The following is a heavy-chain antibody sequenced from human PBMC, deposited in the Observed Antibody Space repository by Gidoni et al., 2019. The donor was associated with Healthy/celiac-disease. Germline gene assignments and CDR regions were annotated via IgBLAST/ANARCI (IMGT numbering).Heavy chain of an antibody. CDR3: ARDTSGDWGPPVIGRYFDL. V-gene: IGHV3-21*01. CDR2: ISSSSSYI. D-gene: IGHD7-27*01. J-gene: IGHJ2*01. Sequence: EVQLVESGGGLVKPGGSLRLSCAASGFTLSSYSMNWVRQAPGKGLEWVSSISSSSSYIYYADSVKGRFTISRDNAKNSLYLQMNSLRAEDTAVYYCARDTSGDWGPPVIGRYFDLWGRGTLVTVSS. CDR1: GFTLSSYS.